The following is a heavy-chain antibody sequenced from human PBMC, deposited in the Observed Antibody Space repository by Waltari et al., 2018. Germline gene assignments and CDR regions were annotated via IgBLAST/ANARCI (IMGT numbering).Heavy chain of an antibody. Sequence: EVQLVQSGAEVKKSGESLKISCKSSGYSFGSFYIAWVRQMPGKGLEWMGIIYPGDSDTIYSPSFQGQVTISVDRSINTAYLQWGSLKATDTAMYYCARLRQPASYYYGMDVWGQGTTITVSS. V-gene: IGHV5-51*01. CDR1: GYSFGSFY. J-gene: IGHJ6*02. CDR2: IYPGDSDT. CDR3: ARLRQPASYYYGMDV. D-gene: IGHD1-1*01.